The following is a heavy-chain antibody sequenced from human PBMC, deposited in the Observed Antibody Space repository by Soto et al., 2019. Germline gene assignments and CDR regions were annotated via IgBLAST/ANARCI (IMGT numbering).Heavy chain of an antibody. Sequence: PSETLSLTCTVSGGSISSGDYFWSWIRQSPGKGLEWIGYISSIGSTYYNPSLKSRVSVSRDTSKNQFSLKLSSVTAADTAVYYCARGHVAARRRRGYYFDYWGQGTLVTVSS. CDR2: ISSIGST. CDR3: ARGHVAARRRRGYYFDY. J-gene: IGHJ4*02. CDR1: GGSISSGDYF. D-gene: IGHD6-6*01. V-gene: IGHV4-30-4*01.